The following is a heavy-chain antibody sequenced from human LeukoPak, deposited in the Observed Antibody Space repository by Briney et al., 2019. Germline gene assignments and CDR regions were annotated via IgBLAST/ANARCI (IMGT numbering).Heavy chain of an antibody. Sequence: KASETLSLTCTVSGGSISSHSWGWIRQSPGKGLEWIGSIYYSGSTFYNPSLKSRVTISVDRSKNQFSLKLSSVTAADTAVFYCARDGKRTSMITSGGARPHYFDYWGQGALVTVSS. V-gene: IGHV4-39*07. J-gene: IGHJ4*02. CDR1: GGSISSHS. CDR3: ARDGKRTSMITSGGARPHYFDY. D-gene: IGHD3-16*01. CDR2: IYYSGST.